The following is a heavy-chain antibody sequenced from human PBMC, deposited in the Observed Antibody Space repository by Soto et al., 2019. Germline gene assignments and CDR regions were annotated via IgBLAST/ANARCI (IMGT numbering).Heavy chain of an antibody. CDR1: GGSFSGYY. J-gene: IGHJ4*02. CDR3: ARGPPKYSYGGKRIHY. V-gene: IGHV4-34*01. Sequence: SETLSLTCAVYGGSFSGYYWSWIRQPPGKGLEWIGEINHSGSTNYNPSLKSRVTISVDTSKNQFSLKLSSVTAADTAVYYCARGPPKYSYGGKRIHYWGQGTLVTVSS. CDR2: INHSGST. D-gene: IGHD5-18*01.